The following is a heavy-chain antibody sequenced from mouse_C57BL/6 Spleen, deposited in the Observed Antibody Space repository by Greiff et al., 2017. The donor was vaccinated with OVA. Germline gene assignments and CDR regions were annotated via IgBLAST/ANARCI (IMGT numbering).Heavy chain of an antibody. D-gene: IGHD2-2*01. CDR2: IDPSDSYT. V-gene: IGHV1-69*01. J-gene: IGHJ2*01. CDR3: ARARGYDVPFDY. Sequence: VQLQQPGAELVMPGASVKLSCKASGYTFTSYWMHWVKQRPGQGLEWIGEIDPSDSYTNYNQKFKGKSTLTVDKSSSTAYMQLSSLTSEDSAVYYCARARGYDVPFDYWGQGTTLTVSS. CDR1: GYTFTSYW.